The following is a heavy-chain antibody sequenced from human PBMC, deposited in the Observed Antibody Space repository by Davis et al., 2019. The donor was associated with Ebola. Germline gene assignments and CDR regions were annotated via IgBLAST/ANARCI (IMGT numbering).Heavy chain of an antibody. V-gene: IGHV1-8*02. D-gene: IGHD1-26*01. CDR2: MNPNSGNT. CDR1: GYTFTSYG. CDR3: ARRDSGSINL. J-gene: IGHJ4*02. Sequence: ASVKVSCKASGYTFTSYGISWVRQAPGQGLEWMGWMNPNSGNTGYAQKFQGRVTMTRNTSISTAYMELSSLRSEDTAVYYCARRDSGSINLWGQGTLVTVSS.